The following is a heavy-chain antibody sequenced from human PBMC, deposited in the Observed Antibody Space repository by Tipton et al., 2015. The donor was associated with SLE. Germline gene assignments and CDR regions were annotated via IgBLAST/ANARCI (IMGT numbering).Heavy chain of an antibody. CDR1: GWSFSGYY. J-gene: IGHJ4*02. CDR2: IYTSGST. Sequence: TLSLTCAVYGWSFSGYYWSWIRQPPGKGLEWIGYIYTSGSTNYNPSLKSRVTISVDTSKNQFSLKLSSVTAADTAVYYCARSLYYYDSSGYDWGQGTLVTVSS. CDR3: ARSLYYYDSSGYD. D-gene: IGHD3-22*01. V-gene: IGHV4-4*09.